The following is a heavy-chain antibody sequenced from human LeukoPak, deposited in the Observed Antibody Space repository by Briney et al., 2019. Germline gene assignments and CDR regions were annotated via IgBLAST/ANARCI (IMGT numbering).Heavy chain of an antibody. CDR3: ARAREERYFDWLGAKLYNWFDP. J-gene: IGHJ5*02. Sequence: GGSLRLSCAASGFTLSTYAMSWVRQTPGKGLEWVAATSSSDAGTYHADSVRGRFTISRDNSKNSLYLQMNSLRAEDTAVYYCARAREERYFDWLGAKLYNWFDPWGQGTLVTVSS. D-gene: IGHD3-9*01. V-gene: IGHV3-23*01. CDR1: GFTLSTYA. CDR2: TSSSDAGT.